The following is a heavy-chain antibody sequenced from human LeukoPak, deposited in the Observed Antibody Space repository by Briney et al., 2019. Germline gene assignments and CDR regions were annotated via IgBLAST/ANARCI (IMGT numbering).Heavy chain of an antibody. Sequence: ASVKVSCKVSGYSLTELSMQWVRQAPGKGLEWMGGFDPEDGETIYAEKFQGRVTMTEDTSTDTAYMELSGLRSEDTAVYYCAADRADFDSSGYALDYWGQGTLVTVSS. CDR1: GYSLTELS. CDR3: AADRADFDSSGYALDY. CDR2: FDPEDGET. D-gene: IGHD3-22*01. J-gene: IGHJ4*02. V-gene: IGHV1-24*01.